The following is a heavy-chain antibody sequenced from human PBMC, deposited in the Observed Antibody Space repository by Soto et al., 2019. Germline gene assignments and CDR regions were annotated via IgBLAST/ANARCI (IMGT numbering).Heavy chain of an antibody. J-gene: IGHJ6*03. V-gene: IGHV1-8*01. CDR3: ARGRGGGFLGGLSYYYYYRDV. D-gene: IGHD3-3*01. CDR2: MNPNSGNT. Sequence: GASVKVSCEASGYTFTRYDINWVRQATGQELEWMGWMNPNSGNTGYAQKFQGRVTMTSNTSISTSYMELSSLRSEDTAVYYCARGRGGGFLGGLSYYYYYRDVGGKGTTVTVSS. CDR1: GYTFTRYD.